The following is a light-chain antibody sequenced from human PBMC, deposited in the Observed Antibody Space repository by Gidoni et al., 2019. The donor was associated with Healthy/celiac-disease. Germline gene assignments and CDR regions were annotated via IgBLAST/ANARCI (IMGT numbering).Light chain of an antibody. J-gene: IGKJ1*01. Sequence: EIVLTPSPGTLSLSPGERATLSCRASQSVSSRYLAWYQQKPGQAPRLIIYGASSGSGTDFTLTISRLEPEDFAVYYCQQWTFGQGTKVEIK. CDR1: QSVSSRY. V-gene: IGKV3-20*01. CDR3: QQWT. CDR2: GAS.